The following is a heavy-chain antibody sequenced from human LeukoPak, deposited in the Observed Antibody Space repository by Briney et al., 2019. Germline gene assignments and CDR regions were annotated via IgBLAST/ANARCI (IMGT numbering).Heavy chain of an antibody. CDR1: GFTFSNAW. J-gene: IGHJ4*02. V-gene: IGHV3-48*02. Sequence: GGSLRLSCAASGFTFSNAWMSWVRQAPGKGLEWVSYISSGSDSIHYADSLKGRFTVSRDNAKNSLFLQMNSLRDEDTAVYYCARAEALLAYLYWGQGTLVTVSS. D-gene: IGHD2-21*02. CDR2: ISSGSDSI. CDR3: ARAEALLAYLY.